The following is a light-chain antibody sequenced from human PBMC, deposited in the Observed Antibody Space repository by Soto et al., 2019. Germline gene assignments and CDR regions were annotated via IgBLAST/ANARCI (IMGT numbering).Light chain of an antibody. Sequence: DIQMTQSPSSMSASVGDRVTITCRASQSITGFLNWYQQKPGEGPKLLIYAGSSLQSGVPSRFSGSGSGTDFNLTISTLQPEDFASYYCQQSYSSPVTFGGGTKVEI. CDR2: AGS. J-gene: IGKJ4*01. CDR3: QQSYSSPVT. CDR1: QSITGF. V-gene: IGKV1-39*01.